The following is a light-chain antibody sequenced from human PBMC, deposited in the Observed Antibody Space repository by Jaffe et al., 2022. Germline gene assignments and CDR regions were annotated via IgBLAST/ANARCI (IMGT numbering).Light chain of an antibody. CDR3: QQYGNSPYT. Sequence: EIVLTQSPGTLSLSPGERATLSCRASQSVSSNYLAWYQQKPGQAPNLVIYGASSRATDIPDRFSGSGSGTDFTLTITRLEPEDFAVYYCQQYGNSPYTFGQGTKLEI. CDR1: QSVSSNY. CDR2: GAS. J-gene: IGKJ2*01. V-gene: IGKV3-20*01.